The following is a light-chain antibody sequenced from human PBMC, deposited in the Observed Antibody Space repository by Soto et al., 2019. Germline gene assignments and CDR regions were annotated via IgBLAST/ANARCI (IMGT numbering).Light chain of an antibody. V-gene: IGLV1-44*01. CDR2: SNN. Sequence: QSVLTQPPSASGTPGQRVTISCSESSSSIGSNTVNWYQQLPGTAPKLLIYSNNQRPSGVPDRFSGSKSGTSASLAISGLQSEDEADYYCAAWDDSLNGWVFGGGTKVTVL. CDR1: SSSIGSNT. CDR3: AAWDDSLNGWV. J-gene: IGLJ3*02.